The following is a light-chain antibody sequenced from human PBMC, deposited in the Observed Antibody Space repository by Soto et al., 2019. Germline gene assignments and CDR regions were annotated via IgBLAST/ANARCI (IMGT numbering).Light chain of an antibody. CDR2: DAS. V-gene: IGKV3-11*01. J-gene: IGKJ3*01. CDR1: QSVSSY. Sequence: EIVLTQSPATLSLSPGERATLSCRASQSVSSYLAWYQQKPGQAPRLLIYDASNRAAGIPARFSGSGSGTDFTLTSSSIEPEDFAVYYFQQRSNWPPLLPFGPGTKWISN. CDR3: QQRSNWPPLLP.